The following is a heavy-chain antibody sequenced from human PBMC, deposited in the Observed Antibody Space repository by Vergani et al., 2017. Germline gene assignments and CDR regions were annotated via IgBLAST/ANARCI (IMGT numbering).Heavy chain of an antibody. CDR1: GFTFDDYA. CDR3: ARQFRYFD. Sequence: EVQLVESGGGLVQPGRSLRLSCAASGFTFDDYAMYWVRQAPGKGLEWVSGISWNSGSIGYADSVKGRFTISRDNAKNSLYLQMNSLRAEDTALYYCARQFRYFDWGQGTLVTVSS. D-gene: IGHD3-9*01. V-gene: IGHV3-9*01. J-gene: IGHJ4*02. CDR2: ISWNSGSI.